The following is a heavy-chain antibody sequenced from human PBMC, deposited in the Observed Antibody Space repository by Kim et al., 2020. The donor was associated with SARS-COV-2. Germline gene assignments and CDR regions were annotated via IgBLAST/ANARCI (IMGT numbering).Heavy chain of an antibody. J-gene: IGHJ5*02. CDR3: ARTLGELLYQNWFDP. D-gene: IGHD3-10*01. Sequence: QKVQGGVTMTRNTSISTAYMELSSLRSEDTAVYYCARTLGELLYQNWFDPWGQGTLVTVSS. V-gene: IGHV1-8*01.